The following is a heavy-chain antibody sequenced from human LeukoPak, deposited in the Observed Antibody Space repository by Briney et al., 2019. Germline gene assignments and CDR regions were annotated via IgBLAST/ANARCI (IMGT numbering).Heavy chain of an antibody. J-gene: IGHJ3*02. D-gene: IGHD4-23*01. CDR2: MNPNSGNT. Sequence: GASVKVSCKASGYTFTGYYMHWVRQAPGQGLEWMGWMNPNSGNTGYAQKFQGRVTMTRNTSISTAYMELSSLRSEDTAVYYCLRWSPPGDAFDIWAKGQWSPSLQ. CDR3: LRWSPPGDAFDI. V-gene: IGHV1-8*02. CDR1: GYTFTGYY.